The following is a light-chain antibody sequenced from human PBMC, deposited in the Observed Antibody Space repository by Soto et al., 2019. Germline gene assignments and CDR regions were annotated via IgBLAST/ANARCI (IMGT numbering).Light chain of an antibody. CDR2: GAS. CDR3: KQANSFPIT. V-gene: IGKV1-12*01. J-gene: IGKJ5*01. Sequence: EIQMTQSPSSVSASVGDRVTITCRASQGISTWLAWYQQKAGKAPNLLIYGASNLHSGVQSRFSGSGSGTNFTLTIRSLQPEDFATYYCKQANSFPITFGQGTRLEIK. CDR1: QGISTW.